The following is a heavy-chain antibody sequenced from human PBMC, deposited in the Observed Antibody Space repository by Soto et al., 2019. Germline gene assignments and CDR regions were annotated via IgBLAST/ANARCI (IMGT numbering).Heavy chain of an antibody. CDR2: ISGSGVST. Sequence: LRLSCAASGFTFGSYAMTWVRQAPGKGLEWVSAISGSGVSTYCADSVKGRFTISRDNSKNTLYLQMNSLRAEDTAVYYCAKDLNCGGDCYLLDSWGQGPLVTVPS. D-gene: IGHD2-21*01. CDR3: AKDLNCGGDCYLLDS. J-gene: IGHJ4*02. V-gene: IGHV3-23*01. CDR1: GFTFGSYA.